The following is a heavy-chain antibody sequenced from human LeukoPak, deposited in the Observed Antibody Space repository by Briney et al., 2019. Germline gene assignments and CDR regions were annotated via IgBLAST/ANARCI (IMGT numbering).Heavy chain of an antibody. V-gene: IGHV4-61*02. CDR2: IYTSGST. Sequence: SETLSLTCTVSGGSISSGPYYWSWIRQPAGKGLEWIGRIYTSGSTNYNPSLKSRVTISLDTSKNQFSLKLSSVTAADTAVYYCARTINYDSSGYLNWFDPWGQGTLVTVSS. J-gene: IGHJ5*02. CDR1: GGSISSGPYY. D-gene: IGHD3-22*01. CDR3: ARTINYDSSGYLNWFDP.